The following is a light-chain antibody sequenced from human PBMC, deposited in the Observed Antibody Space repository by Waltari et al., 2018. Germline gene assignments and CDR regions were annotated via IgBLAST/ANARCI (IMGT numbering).Light chain of an antibody. CDR2: TTS. V-gene: IGKV1-12*01. CDR1: QGINTW. J-gene: IGKJ1*01. Sequence: DIQMTQSPSSVSASVGDRVTITCRASQGINTWLAWYQRKPGKAPKLLIYTTSSLQTGVPSRFSGSGSGTDFTLTISSLQPEDFATYYCQQANSSPLTFGQGTKVEVK. CDR3: QQANSSPLT.